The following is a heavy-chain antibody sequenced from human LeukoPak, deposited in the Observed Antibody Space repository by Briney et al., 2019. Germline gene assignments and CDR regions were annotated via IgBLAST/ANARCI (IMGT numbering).Heavy chain of an antibody. CDR2: ISYDGSNK. D-gene: IGHD4-23*01. J-gene: IGHJ6*02. CDR1: GFTFSSYA. Sequence: GGSLRLSCAASGFTFSSYAMHWVRQAPGKGLEWVAVISYDGSNKYYADSVKGRFTISRDNAKNSLYLQMNSLRAEDTAVYYCARDWTTVVTRYYYYGMDVWGQGTTVTVSS. CDR3: ARDWTTVVTRYYYYGMDV. V-gene: IGHV3-30-3*01.